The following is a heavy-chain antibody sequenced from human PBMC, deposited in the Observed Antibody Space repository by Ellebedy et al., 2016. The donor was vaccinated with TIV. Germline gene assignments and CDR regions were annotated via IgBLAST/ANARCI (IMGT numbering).Heavy chain of an antibody. J-gene: IGHJ5*02. CDR1: GFTFSHYW. V-gene: IGHV3-7*01. D-gene: IGHD6-13*01. Sequence: PGGSLSLSCVASGFTFSHYWMTWVRQAPGKGLDWVATIMHDGSDSSYVDSVTGRFTISRDNAKNSLFLQMNSLRAEDTAMYYCARDYRRYSSSWFGIGPWGQGTLVSVSS. CDR2: IMHDGSDS. CDR3: ARDYRRYSSSWFGIGP.